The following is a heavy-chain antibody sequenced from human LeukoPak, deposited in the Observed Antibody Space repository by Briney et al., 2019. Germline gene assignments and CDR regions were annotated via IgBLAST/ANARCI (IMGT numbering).Heavy chain of an antibody. D-gene: IGHD1-26*01. Sequence: GESLKISCKGSGYSFTSYWIGWVRQMPGKGLEWMGIIYPGDSDTRYSPSFQGQVTISADKSISTAYLQWSSLKASDTAMYYCARWLETANMGSAGATHFDYWGQGTLDTVSS. CDR1: GYSFTSYW. CDR3: ARWLETANMGSAGATHFDY. V-gene: IGHV5-51*01. J-gene: IGHJ4*02. CDR2: IYPGDSDT.